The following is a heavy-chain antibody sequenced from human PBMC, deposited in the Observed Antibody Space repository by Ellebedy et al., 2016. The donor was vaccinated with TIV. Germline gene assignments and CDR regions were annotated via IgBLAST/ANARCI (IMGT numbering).Heavy chain of an antibody. D-gene: IGHD5-24*01. J-gene: IGHJ4*02. Sequence: GGSLRLSCAASGFTVSNNYMIWVRQAPGKGLEWVSLIYSGGSTYYADSVKGRFTISRDNAKTSVFLQMNSLRAEDTAVYYCARDMGRWLQFLAYWGQGTLVTVSS. CDR3: ARDMGRWLQFLAY. CDR2: IYSGGST. V-gene: IGHV3-66*01. CDR1: GFTVSNNY.